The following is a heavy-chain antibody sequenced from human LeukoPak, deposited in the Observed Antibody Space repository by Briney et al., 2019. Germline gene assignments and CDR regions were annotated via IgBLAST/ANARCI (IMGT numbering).Heavy chain of an antibody. CDR3: ARVQFGAAGSFDC. V-gene: IGHV4-4*07. CDR2: IFTSGRT. CDR1: GGSISSYY. Sequence: NPSETLSLTCTVSGGSISSYYWSWIRQPAGKGLEWIGRIFTSGRTDYNPSLRSRVAMSVDTSKNQFSLKLSSVTAADTAVYFCARVQFGAAGSFDCWGQGTLVTVSS. J-gene: IGHJ4*02. D-gene: IGHD6-19*01.